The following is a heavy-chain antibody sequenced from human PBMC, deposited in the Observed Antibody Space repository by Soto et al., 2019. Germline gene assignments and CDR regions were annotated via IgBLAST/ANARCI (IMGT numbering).Heavy chain of an antibody. CDR1: GYTFTSYG. CDR3: ARPYYYDSSGYYHFDY. D-gene: IGHD3-22*01. V-gene: IGHV1-18*04. Sequence: QVQLVQSGAEVKKPGASVKVSCKASGYTFTSYGISWVRQAPGQGLEWMGWISAYNGNTNYAQKLQGRVTMTTDTSTSTAYMELRSLRSDDTSVYYCARPYYYDSSGYYHFDYRGQGTLVTVSS. J-gene: IGHJ4*02. CDR2: ISAYNGNT.